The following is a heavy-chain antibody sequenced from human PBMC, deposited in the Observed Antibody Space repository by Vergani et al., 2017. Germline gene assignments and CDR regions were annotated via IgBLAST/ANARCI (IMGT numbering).Heavy chain of an antibody. CDR2: IYYSGST. J-gene: IGHJ4*02. CDR3: AREESGYYFDY. D-gene: IGHD6-25*01. CDR1: GGSISSGGYY. V-gene: IGHV4-61*08. Sequence: QVQLQESGPGLVKPSQTLSLTCTVSGGSISSGGYYWSWIRQPPGKGLEWIGYIYYSGSTNYNPSLKSRVTISVDTSKNQFSLKLSSVTAADTAVYYCAREESGYYFDYWGQGTLVTVSS.